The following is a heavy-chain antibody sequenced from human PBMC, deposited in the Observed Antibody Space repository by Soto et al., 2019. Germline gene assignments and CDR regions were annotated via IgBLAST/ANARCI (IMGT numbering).Heavy chain of an antibody. J-gene: IGHJ6*02. CDR2: ISPYNDNT. CDR1: GYTFTTYG. CDR3: AKDKRKTSYYNGMDV. V-gene: IGHV1-18*04. Sequence: ASVKVSCKASGYTFTTYGVNWVRQAPGQGLEWMGWISPYNDNTNYARKFQGRVTLTTDTSANTAYMELRSLTFDDTAIYYCAKDKRKTSYYNGMDVWGQGTTVTVSS.